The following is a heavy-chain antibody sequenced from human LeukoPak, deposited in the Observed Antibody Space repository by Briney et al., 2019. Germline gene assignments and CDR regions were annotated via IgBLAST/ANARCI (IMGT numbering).Heavy chain of an antibody. CDR3: ARDNAGYFDY. CDR2: ISSSSSYI. V-gene: IGHV3-21*01. CDR1: GFTFSSYS. Sequence: GRSLRLSCAASGFTFSSYSMNWVRQAPGKGLEWVSSISSSSSYIYYADSVKGRSTISRDNAKNSLYLQMNSLRAEDTAVYYCARDNAGYFDYWGQGTLVTVSS. J-gene: IGHJ4*02.